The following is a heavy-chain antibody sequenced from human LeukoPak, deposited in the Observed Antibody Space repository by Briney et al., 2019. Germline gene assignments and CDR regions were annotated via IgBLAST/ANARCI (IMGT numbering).Heavy chain of an antibody. D-gene: IGHD6-6*01. J-gene: IGHJ4*02. CDR1: GGSISSSSYY. CDR3: ARSVDSSSRFDY. CDR2: IYYSGST. Sequence: SETLFLTCTVSGGSISSSSYYWGWIRQPPGKGLEWIGSIYYSGSTYYNPSLKSRVTISVDTSKNQFSLKLSSVTAADTAVYYCARSVDSSSRFDYWGQGTLVTVSS. V-gene: IGHV4-39*01.